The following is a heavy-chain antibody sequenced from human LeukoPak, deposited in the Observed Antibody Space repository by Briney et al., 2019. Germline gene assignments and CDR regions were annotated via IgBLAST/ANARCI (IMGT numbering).Heavy chain of an antibody. J-gene: IGHJ6*03. V-gene: IGHV3-48*04. Sequence: GGSLRLSCAASGFTFSSYSMNWVRQAPGKGLEWLSYISGSSSTIYYADSVRGRFTISRDNAKDSLYLQMNSLRAEDTAVYFCARESLGYCSGSTCYYFFMDFWGKGTTVTVSS. CDR3: ARESLGYCSGSTCYYFFMDF. D-gene: IGHD2-15*01. CDR1: GFTFSSYS. CDR2: ISGSSSTI.